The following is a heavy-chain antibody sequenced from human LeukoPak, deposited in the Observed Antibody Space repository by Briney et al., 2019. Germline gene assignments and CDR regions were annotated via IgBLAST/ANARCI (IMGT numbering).Heavy chain of an antibody. J-gene: IGHJ3*02. Sequence: GGSLRLSCAASGFTFSSYSMNWVRQAPGKGLEWVPSISSSSSYIYYADSVKGRFTISRDNAKNSLYLQMNSLRAEGTAVYYCARATRGIAARLDDAFDIWGQGTMVTVSS. V-gene: IGHV3-21*01. CDR3: ARATRGIAARLDDAFDI. CDR1: GFTFSSYS. CDR2: ISSSSSYI. D-gene: IGHD6-6*01.